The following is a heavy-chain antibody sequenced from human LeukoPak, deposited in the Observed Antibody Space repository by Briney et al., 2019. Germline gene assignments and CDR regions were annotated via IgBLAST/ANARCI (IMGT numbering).Heavy chain of an antibody. CDR2: ISPNSGGT. V-gene: IGHV1-2*02. Sequence: ASVKVSCKASGYTFTGYYMHWVRQAPGQGLEWMGWISPNSGGTNCAQKFQGRVTMTRDTSISTAYMELSRLRSDDTAVYYCARDIVVVVAAENWFDPWGQGTLVTVSS. J-gene: IGHJ5*02. D-gene: IGHD2-15*01. CDR3: ARDIVVVVAAENWFDP. CDR1: GYTFTGYY.